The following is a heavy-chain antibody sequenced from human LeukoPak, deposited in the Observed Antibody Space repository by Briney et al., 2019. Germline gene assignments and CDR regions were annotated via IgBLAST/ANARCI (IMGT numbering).Heavy chain of an antibody. V-gene: IGHV4-39*07. CDR2: IYYSGST. CDR1: GGSISSSTYF. Sequence: SETLSLTCTVSGGSISSSTYFWGWIRQPPGKGLEWIGTIYYSGSTYYNPSLKSRVTISVDSSKNQFSLRLSSVTAADTAVYYCARGVVIAPQTFDYWGQGTLVTVSS. J-gene: IGHJ4*02. D-gene: IGHD2-21*01. CDR3: ARGVVIAPQTFDY.